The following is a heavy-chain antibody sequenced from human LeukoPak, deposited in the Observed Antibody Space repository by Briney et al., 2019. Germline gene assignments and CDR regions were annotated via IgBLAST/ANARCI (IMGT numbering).Heavy chain of an antibody. J-gene: IGHJ3*02. V-gene: IGHV5-51*01. CDR3: ARWVTADRGKKDAFDI. D-gene: IGHD2-21*02. CDR1: GYSFPIYW. CDR2: IFPGDSDT. Sequence: GESLRISCKASGYSFPIYWIGWVRQMPGKGLEWMGLIFPGDSDTRYSPSFQGQVTFSTDKSITTAYLQWSSLKASDTAIYYCARWVTADRGKKDAFDIWGQGTMVTVFS.